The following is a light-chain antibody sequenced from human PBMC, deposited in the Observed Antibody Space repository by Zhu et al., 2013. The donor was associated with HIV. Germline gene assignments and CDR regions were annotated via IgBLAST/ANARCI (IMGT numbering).Light chain of an antibody. V-gene: IGLV2-8*01. J-gene: IGLJ1*01. CDR1: SSDVGGYNY. CDR2: EVS. CDR3: QSYDNSLSGSGV. Sequence: QSALTQPPSASGSPGQSVTISCTGTSSDVGGYNYVSWYQQHPGKVPKLMIYEVSKRPSGVPDRFSGSKSGNTASLTVSGLQAEDEADYYCQSYDNSLSGSGVFGTGTKVTVL.